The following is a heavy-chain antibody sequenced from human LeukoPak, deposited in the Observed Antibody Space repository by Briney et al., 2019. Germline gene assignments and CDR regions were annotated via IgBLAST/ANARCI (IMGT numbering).Heavy chain of an antibody. CDR1: GYTFTSYG. Sequence: ASVKVSCKASGYTFTSYGISWVRQAPGQGLEWMGWISAYNGNTNYAQKLQGRVTMTTDTSTSTAYMELSSLRSEDTAVYYCARERGGVVDTDYWGQGTLVTVSS. J-gene: IGHJ4*02. D-gene: IGHD3-22*01. V-gene: IGHV1-18*01. CDR2: ISAYNGNT. CDR3: ARERGGVVDTDY.